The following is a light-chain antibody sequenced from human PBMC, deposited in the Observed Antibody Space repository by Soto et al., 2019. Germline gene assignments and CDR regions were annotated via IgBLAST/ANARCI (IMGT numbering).Light chain of an antibody. J-gene: IGKJ1*01. CDR1: QTISSW. CDR3: QQYSSSWT. V-gene: IGKV1-5*03. CDR2: KAS. Sequence: DIQMTQSPSTLSGSVGDRVTITCRASQTISSWLAWYQQKPGKAPKLLIYKASTLKSGFPSRFSGSGSGTEFTLTISSLQPDDFATYYCQQYSSSWTVGQVTKVEIK.